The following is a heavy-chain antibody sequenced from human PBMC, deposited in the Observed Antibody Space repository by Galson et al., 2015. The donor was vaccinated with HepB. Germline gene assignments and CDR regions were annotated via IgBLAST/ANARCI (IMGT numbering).Heavy chain of an antibody. D-gene: IGHD4-17*01. CDR3: ARVGGRLRAYREWFDP. Sequence: LSLTCTVSGASISSGGFYWTWIHQHPGKGLEWIGYIYYSGNTYYNPSLKSRVILSVDMSENQLSLRLSSVTAADTAVYYCARVGGRLRAYREWFDPWGQGTLVTVSS. J-gene: IGHJ5*02. CDR1: GASISSGGFY. CDR2: IYYSGNT. V-gene: IGHV4-31*03.